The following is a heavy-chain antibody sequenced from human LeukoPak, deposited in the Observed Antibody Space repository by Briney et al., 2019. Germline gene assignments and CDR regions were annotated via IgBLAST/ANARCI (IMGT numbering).Heavy chain of an antibody. Sequence: GGSLRLSCAVSGFTFSGYAMSWVRQAPGKGLEWVSALSDRGGSTYYADPVKGRFTISRDNSKNMMYLQMNSLRAEDTAVYYCAKEDRHVGRNAFDIWGQGTMVTVSS. CDR2: LSDRGGST. D-gene: IGHD1-26*01. CDR3: AKEDRHVGRNAFDI. J-gene: IGHJ3*02. V-gene: IGHV3-23*01. CDR1: GFTFSGYA.